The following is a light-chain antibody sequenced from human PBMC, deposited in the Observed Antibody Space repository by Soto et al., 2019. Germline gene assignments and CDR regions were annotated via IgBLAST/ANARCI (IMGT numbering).Light chain of an antibody. J-gene: IGLJ3*02. CDR2: GNS. CDR3: QSYDSSLSGWV. Sequence: QSALTQPPSVSGAPGQRVTISCTGISSNIGAGYAVHWYQQLPGTAPKLLIYGNSHRPSGVPDRFSGSKSGTSASLAITGLQAEDEADYYCQSYDSSLSGWVFGGGTKLTVL. V-gene: IGLV1-40*01. CDR1: SSNIGAGYA.